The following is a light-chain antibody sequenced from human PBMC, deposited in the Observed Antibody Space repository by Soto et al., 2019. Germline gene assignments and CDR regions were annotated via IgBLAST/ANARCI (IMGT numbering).Light chain of an antibody. Sequence: EIVMTQSPATLSVSPGERATLSCRASHSVSSNLAWYQQKPGQAPRLLIYGASTRATGTPARFSGSGSGTDFTLTISSLQSEDFAVYYCQQFNNWPPLTFGGGTKVEIK. V-gene: IGKV3-15*01. J-gene: IGKJ4*01. CDR1: HSVSSN. CDR2: GAS. CDR3: QQFNNWPPLT.